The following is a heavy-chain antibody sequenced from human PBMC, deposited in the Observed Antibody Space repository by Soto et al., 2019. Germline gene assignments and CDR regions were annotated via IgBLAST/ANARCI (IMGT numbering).Heavy chain of an antibody. CDR3: ARDDYCSGGSCFPNDAFDI. J-gene: IGHJ3*02. D-gene: IGHD2-15*01. CDR1: GYTFTSYG. CDR2: ISAYNGNT. Sequence: ASVKVSCKASGYTFTSYGICWVRHAPGQGLEWMGWISAYNGNTNYAQKLQGRVTMTTDTSTSTAYMELRSLRSDDTAVYYCARDDYCSGGSCFPNDAFDISGQGTMVTVSS. V-gene: IGHV1-18*01.